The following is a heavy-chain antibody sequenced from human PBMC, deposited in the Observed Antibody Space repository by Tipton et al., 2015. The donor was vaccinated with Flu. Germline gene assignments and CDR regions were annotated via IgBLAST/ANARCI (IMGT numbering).Heavy chain of an antibody. D-gene: IGHD2-2*01. Sequence: SLRLSCAASGFTFSNYAMSWVRQAPGKGLEWVSVISGSGGCTYYADSVKGRFTISRDNSKNTLYLQMNSLRAEDTAVYYCATCRSTSTTCYTDYWGQGILVTVSS. J-gene: IGHJ4*02. CDR1: GFTFSNYA. CDR2: ISGSGGCT. V-gene: IGHV3-23*01. CDR3: ATCRSTSTTCYTDY.